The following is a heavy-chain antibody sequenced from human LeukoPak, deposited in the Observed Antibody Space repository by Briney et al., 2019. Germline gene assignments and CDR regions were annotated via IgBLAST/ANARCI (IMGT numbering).Heavy chain of an antibody. CDR1: GYTFPGYY. D-gene: IGHD3-22*01. CDR2: INPNSGGT. V-gene: IGHV1-2*06. Sequence: GASVKVSCKASGYTFPGYYMHWVRQAPGQGLEWVGRINPNSGGTNYAQKFQGRVTMTRDTSISTAYMELSRLRSDDTAVYYCARGTLYYYDSSGYYGVDYWGQGTLVTVSS. J-gene: IGHJ4*02. CDR3: ARGTLYYYDSSGYYGVDY.